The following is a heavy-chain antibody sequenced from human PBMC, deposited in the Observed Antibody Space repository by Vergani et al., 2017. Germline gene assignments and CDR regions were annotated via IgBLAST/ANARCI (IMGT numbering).Heavy chain of an antibody. D-gene: IGHD2-21*01. CDR3: ARFSHELWSSVHDSFDI. CDR1: GYSFTSYW. CDR2: IDPSDSYT. J-gene: IGHJ3*02. Sequence: EVQLVQSGAEVKKPGESLRISCKNSGYSFTSYWINWVRQMPGKGLEWMGRIDPSDSYTNYSPSFQGHVTISADKSISTAYLQWSSLKASDTAMYYCARFSHELWSSVHDSFDIWGQGTMVTVSS. V-gene: IGHV5-10-1*03.